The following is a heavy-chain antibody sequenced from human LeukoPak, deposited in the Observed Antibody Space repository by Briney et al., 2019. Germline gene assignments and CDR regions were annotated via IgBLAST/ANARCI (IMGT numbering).Heavy chain of an antibody. J-gene: IGHJ4*02. V-gene: IGHV3-7*01. CDR1: GFTFSNHW. CDR2: IKQDGSEA. D-gene: IGHD6-13*01. CDR3: ARDTRAAAGRGHFDY. Sequence: PGGSLRLSCAASGFTFSNHWMSWVRQAPGKGLEWVANIKQDGSEAYDGDSVRGRFTISRDNAKNSLYLQMNSLRDEDTAVYYCARDTRAAAGRGHFDYWGQGTLVTVSS.